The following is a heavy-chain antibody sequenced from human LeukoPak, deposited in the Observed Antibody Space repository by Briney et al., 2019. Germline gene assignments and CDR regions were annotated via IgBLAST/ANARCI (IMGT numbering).Heavy chain of an antibody. D-gene: IGHD1-26*01. CDR3: ARDYSGEWEQLTGRWFDP. CDR2: MNPNSGNT. J-gene: IGHJ5*02. Sequence: ASVKVSCKASGYTFTSYDINWVRQATGQGLEWMGWMNPNSGNTGYAQKFQGRVTMTRNTSISTAYMELSSLRSEDTAVYYCARDYSGEWEQLTGRWFDPWGQGTLVIVSS. CDR1: GYTFTSYD. V-gene: IGHV1-8*01.